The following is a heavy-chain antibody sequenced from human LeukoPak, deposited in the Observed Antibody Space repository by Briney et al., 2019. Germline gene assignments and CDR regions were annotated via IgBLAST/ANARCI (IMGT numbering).Heavy chain of an antibody. Sequence: SETLSLTCTVSGGSISSYYWSWIRQPAGKGLEWIGRIYTSGSTNCNPSLKSRVTMSVDTSKNQFSLKLSSVTAADTAAYYCARDRSGYDYWYFDYWGQGTLVTVSS. CDR3: ARDRSGYDYWYFDY. CDR2: IYTSGST. J-gene: IGHJ4*02. V-gene: IGHV4-4*07. D-gene: IGHD5-12*01. CDR1: GGSISSYY.